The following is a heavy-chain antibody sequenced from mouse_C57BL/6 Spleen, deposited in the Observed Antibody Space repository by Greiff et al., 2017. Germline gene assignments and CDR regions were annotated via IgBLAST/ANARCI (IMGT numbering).Heavy chain of an antibody. J-gene: IGHJ2*01. D-gene: IGHD2-5*01. CDR1: GYAFSSYW. CDR2: IYPGDGDT. CDR3: ARDSNYVGGGFDY. Sequence: VQLQESGAELVKPGASVKLSCKASGYAFSSYWMNWVKQRPGKGLEWIGQIYPGDGDTNYNEKFKGKATLTADKSSSTAYMQLSSLTSEDAAVYCCARDSNYVGGGFDYWGQGTTLTVSS. V-gene: IGHV1-80*01.